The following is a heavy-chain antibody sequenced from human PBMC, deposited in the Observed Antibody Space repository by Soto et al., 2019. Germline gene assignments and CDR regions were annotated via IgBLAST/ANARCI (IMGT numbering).Heavy chain of an antibody. CDR3: ARLHGYCISSSCHGHYAMDV. V-gene: IGHV4-39*01. J-gene: IGHJ6*02. CDR2: INHSGST. Sequence: PSETLSLTCTVSGGSISSSSYYWSWIRQPPGKGLEWIGEINHSGSTNYNPSLKSRVTISVDTSKNQFSLKVTSVTAADTAVYYCARLHGYCISSSCHGHYAMDVWGQGTTVTVSS. D-gene: IGHD2-2*01. CDR1: GGSISSSSYY.